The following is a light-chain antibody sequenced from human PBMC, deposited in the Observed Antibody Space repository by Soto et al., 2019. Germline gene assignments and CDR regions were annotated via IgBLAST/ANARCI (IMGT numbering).Light chain of an antibody. J-gene: IGKJ2*01. V-gene: IGKV3-15*01. CDR2: GAF. Sequence: EIVLTQSPATLSVSPGEIATLSCRTSQSVGSNLAWYQQKPGQAPRLLIYGAFIRAPGFPVTFRGTGSGSECTLTISSLQSEDGALYYCQQYDKWPYTFGQGTNLEIK. CDR3: QQYDKWPYT. CDR1: QSVGSN.